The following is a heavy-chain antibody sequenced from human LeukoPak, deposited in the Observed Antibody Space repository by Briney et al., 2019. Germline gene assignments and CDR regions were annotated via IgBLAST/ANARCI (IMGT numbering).Heavy chain of an antibody. CDR1: GGSISSSSSY. V-gene: IGHV4-39*07. CDR2: IYYSGST. D-gene: IGHD3-3*01. Sequence: PSETLSLTCTVSGGSISSSSSYCGWIRQPPGKGLEWIGNIYYSGSTYYNPSLKSRVTISVDTSKNQFSLKLTSMTAADTAVYYCAKRTYQRSGHPDYWGQGTLVTVSS. J-gene: IGHJ4*02. CDR3: AKRTYQRSGHPDY.